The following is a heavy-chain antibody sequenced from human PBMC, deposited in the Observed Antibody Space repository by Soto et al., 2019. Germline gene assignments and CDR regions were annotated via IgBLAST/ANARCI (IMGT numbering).Heavy chain of an antibody. J-gene: IGHJ4*02. V-gene: IGHV1-3*01. CDR3: ARALLWFGEFLYYSFVY. Sequence: ASVKVSCKASGYTFTSYAMHWVRQAPGQRLEWMGWINAGNGNTKYSQKFQGRVTITTDTSTSTAYMELRSLRSEDTAVYYCARALLWFGEFLYYSFVYWGQGILVTGSS. D-gene: IGHD3-10*01. CDR1: GYTFTSYA. CDR2: INAGNGNT.